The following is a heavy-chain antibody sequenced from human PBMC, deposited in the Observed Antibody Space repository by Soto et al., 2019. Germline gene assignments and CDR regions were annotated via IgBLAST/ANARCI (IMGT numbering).Heavy chain of an antibody. Sequence: EVQLVESGGVLVQPGESLRLSCAASGFPFSSYEMHWIHQAPGKGLEWVAYISSGGGNIYYAESVKGRFTISRDNAKKAVDMQMNSLRAEDTAVYYCARDRWLRYSGYDWHFDYWGQGTLGTVSS. CDR1: GFPFSSYE. D-gene: IGHD5-12*01. V-gene: IGHV3-48*03. CDR2: ISSGGGNI. CDR3: ARDRWLRYSGYDWHFDY. J-gene: IGHJ4*02.